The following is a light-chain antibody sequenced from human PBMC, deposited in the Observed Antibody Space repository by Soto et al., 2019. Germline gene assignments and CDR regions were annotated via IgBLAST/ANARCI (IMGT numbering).Light chain of an antibody. J-gene: IGKJ1*01. CDR3: QQYNDWPPWT. CDR2: GAS. V-gene: IGKV3-15*01. CDR1: QSVSID. Sequence: EIVMTQSPATVPVSPGERVTLSCRASQSVSIDLAWYQQKPGQAPRLLIYGASTRATDIPPSFTGSGSGTEFTLTISSLQSEDIAVYYCQQYNDWPPWTFGQGTKVEIK.